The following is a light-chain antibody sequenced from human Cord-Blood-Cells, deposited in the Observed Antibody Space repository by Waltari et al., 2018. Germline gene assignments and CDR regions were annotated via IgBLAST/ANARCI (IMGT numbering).Light chain of an antibody. V-gene: IGLV1-51*01. CDR2: DNN. CDR3: GTWDSSLSAGV. J-gene: IGLJ3*02. Sequence: QSVLTQPPSVSAAPGQKVTISCSGRSSNIRNYYVSCYQQLPGTAPKLLISDNNKRPSGIPDRFSGSKSGTSATLGITGLQTGDEADYYCGTWDSSLSAGVFGGGTKLTVL. CDR1: SSNIRNYY.